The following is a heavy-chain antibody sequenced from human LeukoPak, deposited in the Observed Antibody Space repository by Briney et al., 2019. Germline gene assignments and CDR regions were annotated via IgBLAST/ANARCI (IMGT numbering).Heavy chain of an antibody. Sequence: PGGSLRLSCAASGFTFSRYYMSWVRQAPGKGLEWVAKIKEDGSEKYYVDSVEGRFTLSRDNARESVFLQMDSLRVDDTAVYYCARTYDFGRGPPGDAFDNWGPGTWVIVSS. CDR2: IKEDGSEK. CDR3: ARTYDFGRGPPGDAFDN. D-gene: IGHD3-3*01. CDR1: GFTFSRYY. J-gene: IGHJ3*02. V-gene: IGHV3-7*01.